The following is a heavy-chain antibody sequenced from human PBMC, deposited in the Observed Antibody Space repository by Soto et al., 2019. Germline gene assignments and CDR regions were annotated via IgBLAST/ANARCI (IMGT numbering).Heavy chain of an antibody. J-gene: IGHJ4*02. CDR2: INAGNGNT. Sequence: QVQLVQSGAEERKPGASVKVSCKASGYIFSDYAFHWVRQAPGQRPEWVGWINAGNGNTKYLQKLKGRVTITRDTSASTAYMELSGLRSEDTAVYYCAKGGYDTSPFIDYWGQGTLVTVSS. CDR3: AKGGYDTSPFIDY. CDR1: GYIFSDYA. D-gene: IGHD3-22*01. V-gene: IGHV1-3*05.